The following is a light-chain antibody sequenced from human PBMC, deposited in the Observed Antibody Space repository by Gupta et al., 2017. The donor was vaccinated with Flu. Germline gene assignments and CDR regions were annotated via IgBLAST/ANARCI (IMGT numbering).Light chain of an antibody. Sequence: DVVMTQSRLSLPVIPGEPASISCRSSQNLLHSNGNNYLDWYLQKPGQSPRLLMYLGSNRASGVPDRFSGSGSGTDFTLKISRVEAEDVGVYFCMQALQTPPTFGQGTKVDIK. V-gene: IGKV2-28*01. CDR1: QNLLHSNGNNY. CDR3: MQALQTPPT. CDR2: LGS. J-gene: IGKJ1*01.